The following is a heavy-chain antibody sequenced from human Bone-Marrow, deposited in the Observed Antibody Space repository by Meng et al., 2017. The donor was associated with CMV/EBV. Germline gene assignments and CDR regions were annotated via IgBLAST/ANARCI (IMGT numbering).Heavy chain of an antibody. CDR2: IHSGGKT. Sequence: GGSLRLSCAASGFTFSNAWMSWVRQAPGRGLEWVSVIHSGGKTEYSDSLQGRFTISRDNSKNTLYLQMNNLRAEDTAVYYCAKHLRPGVYYFDYWGQGTLVTVSS. D-gene: IGHD2-8*01. CDR1: GFTFSNAW. J-gene: IGHJ4*02. V-gene: IGHV3-66*04. CDR3: AKHLRPGVYYFDY.